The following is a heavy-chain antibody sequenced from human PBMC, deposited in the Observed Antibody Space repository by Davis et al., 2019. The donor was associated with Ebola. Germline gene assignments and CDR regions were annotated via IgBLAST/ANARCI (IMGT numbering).Heavy chain of an antibody. J-gene: IGHJ4*02. CDR2: INWNGGST. V-gene: IGHV3-20*04. Sequence: GESLKISCAASGFTFDDYAMTWVRQGPGKGLEWVSGINWNGGSTGYADSVKGRFTIARDNAKNSLYLQMNSLRAEDTAVYYCASAGYSYATYYWGQGTLVTVSS. CDR3: ASAGYSYATYY. CDR1: GFTFDDYA. D-gene: IGHD5-18*01.